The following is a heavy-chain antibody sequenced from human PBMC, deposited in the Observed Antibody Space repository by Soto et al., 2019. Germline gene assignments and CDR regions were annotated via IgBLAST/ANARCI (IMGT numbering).Heavy chain of an antibody. CDR1: GYTFTSYD. Sequence: ASVKVSCKASGYTFTSYDINWVRQATGQGLEWMGWMNPNSGNTGYAQKFQGRVTMTRNTSISTAYMELSSLRSEDTAVYYCARGNPHDSIRETGVPAAIHYYYYMDVWGKGTTVTVSS. CDR3: ARGNPHDSIRETGVPAAIHYYYYMDV. V-gene: IGHV1-8*01. D-gene: IGHD2-2*01. CDR2: MNPNSGNT. J-gene: IGHJ6*03.